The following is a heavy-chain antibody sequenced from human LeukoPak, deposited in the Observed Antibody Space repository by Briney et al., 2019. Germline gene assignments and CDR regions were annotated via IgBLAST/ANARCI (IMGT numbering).Heavy chain of an antibody. CDR1: GGSISSYY. CDR3: ARGAVSVHYYFDY. V-gene: IGHV4-59*01. CDR2: IYYSGST. J-gene: IGHJ4*02. Sequence: SETLSLTCTVSGGSISSYYWSWIRQPPGKGLEWIGYIYYSGSTNYNPSLKSRVTISVDTSKSQFSLKLSSVTAADTAVYYCARGAVSVHYYFDYWGQGTLVTVSS. D-gene: IGHD3-10*01.